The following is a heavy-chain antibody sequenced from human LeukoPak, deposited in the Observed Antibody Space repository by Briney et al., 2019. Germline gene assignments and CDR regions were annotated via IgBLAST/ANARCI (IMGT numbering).Heavy chain of an antibody. J-gene: IGHJ6*03. CDR1: GFTFSSYG. CDR3: AKDSIVATFYYYYMDV. D-gene: IGHD5-12*01. Sequence: QSGGSLRLSCAASGFTFSSYGMSWVRQAPGKGLEWVSAISGSGGSTYYADSVKGRFTISRDNSKNTLYLQMNSLRAEDTAVYYCAKDSIVATFYYYYMDVWGKGTTVTISS. CDR2: ISGSGGST. V-gene: IGHV3-23*01.